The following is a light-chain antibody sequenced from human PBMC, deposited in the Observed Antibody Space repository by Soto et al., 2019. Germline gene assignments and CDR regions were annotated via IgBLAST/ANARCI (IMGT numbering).Light chain of an antibody. CDR1: QAVSSTY. Sequence: EVVLTQSPNTLSLSPGESATLSCRASQAVSSTYLVWYQQKPGLAPRLLTYGASSRAPGISDRFSGSGSGTDFTLTISRLEPEDFAVYYCHHCGNSWWTFGEGTKVEIK. CDR3: HHCGNSWWT. V-gene: IGKV3-20*01. J-gene: IGKJ1*01. CDR2: GAS.